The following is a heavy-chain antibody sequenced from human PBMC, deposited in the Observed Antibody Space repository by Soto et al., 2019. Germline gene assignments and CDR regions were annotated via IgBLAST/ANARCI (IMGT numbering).Heavy chain of an antibody. CDR3: AKDHYGDHDAFDI. CDR2: MGNDGITT. CDR1: GFTFSTYG. Sequence: SLSLSCPAAGFTFSTYGMHWVRQAPGKGLEWVAVMGNDGITTYYADSVKGRFTISRDNSKNTLYPQMNSLRAEDTAVYYCAKDHYGDHDAFDIWGQGTMVTVSS. D-gene: IGHD4-17*01. J-gene: IGHJ3*02. V-gene: IGHV3-33*06.